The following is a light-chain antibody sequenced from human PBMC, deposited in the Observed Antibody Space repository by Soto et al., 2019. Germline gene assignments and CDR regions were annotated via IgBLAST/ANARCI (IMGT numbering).Light chain of an antibody. CDR3: CSYTDGSTLL. V-gene: IGLV2-23*02. CDR2: EVN. Sequence: QSVLTQPASVSGSPGQSITISCTGTSSDFGSYNLVSWYQQHPGQAPKLLIYEVNKRPSGVSNRFSGSKSGDTASLTISGLQAEDEAAYYCCSYTDGSTLLFGGGTKLTVL. CDR1: SSDFGSYNL. J-gene: IGLJ2*01.